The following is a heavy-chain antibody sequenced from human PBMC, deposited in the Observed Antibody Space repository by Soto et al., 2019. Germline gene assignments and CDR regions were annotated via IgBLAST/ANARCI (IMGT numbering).Heavy chain of an antibody. Sequence: NPSETLSLTCTVSGGSISSYYWSWIRQPPGKGLEWIGYIYYSGSTNYNPSLKSRVTISVDTSKNQFSLKLSSVTAADTAVYYCARGITMVRGVIPFDPWGQGTLVTVSS. CDR1: GGSISSYY. J-gene: IGHJ5*02. D-gene: IGHD3-10*01. CDR3: ARGITMVRGVIPFDP. CDR2: IYYSGST. V-gene: IGHV4-59*01.